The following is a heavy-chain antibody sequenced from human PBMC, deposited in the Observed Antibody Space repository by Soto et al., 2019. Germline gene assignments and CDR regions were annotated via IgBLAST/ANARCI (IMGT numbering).Heavy chain of an antibody. J-gene: IGHJ4*02. D-gene: IGHD3-10*01. V-gene: IGHV1-69*02. CDR3: ATNYGSGSTHFDD. CDR1: GGTFSSYT. CDR2: VIPILAMS. Sequence: QVKLVQSGAEVRKPGSSVKVSCTASGGTFSSYTINWVRQAPGQGPEWMGRVIPILAMSNYAQKFQGRVTITADQSTSTAYMYLSSLRSEDTALYYCATNYGSGSTHFDDWGQGTLVTVSS.